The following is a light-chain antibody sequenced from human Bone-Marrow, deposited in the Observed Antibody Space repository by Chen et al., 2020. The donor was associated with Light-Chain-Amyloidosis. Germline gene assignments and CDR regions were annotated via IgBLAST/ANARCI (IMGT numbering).Light chain of an antibody. J-gene: IGLJ2*01. CDR2: NDS. V-gene: IGLV3-25*03. CDR1: GLTKQY. Sequence: SYELTQPPSVSVSPGQTPRISCSGDGLTKQYAYWYQQKPGQAPVLVIFNDSDRRSGIPARFSGSSTGTTVTLTISRVEAEDEADYYCRSADTTDSQYVLFGGGTKLTVL. CDR3: RSADTTDSQYVL.